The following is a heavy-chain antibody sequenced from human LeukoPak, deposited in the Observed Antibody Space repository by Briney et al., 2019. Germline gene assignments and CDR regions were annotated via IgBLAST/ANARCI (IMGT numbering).Heavy chain of an antibody. V-gene: IGHV3-49*04. CDR3: TGEYYYDSSGAFDI. CDR1: GFTFGDYA. CDR2: IRSKAYGGTT. J-gene: IGHJ3*02. D-gene: IGHD3-22*01. Sequence: GGSLRLSCTASGFTFGDYAMSWVRQAPGKGLEWVGFIRSKAYGGTTEYAASVKGRFTISRDDSKSIAYLQMNSLKTEDTAVYYCTGEYYYDSSGAFDIWGQGTMVTVSS.